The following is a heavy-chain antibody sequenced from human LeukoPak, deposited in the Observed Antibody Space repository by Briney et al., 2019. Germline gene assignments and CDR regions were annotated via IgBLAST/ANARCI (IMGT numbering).Heavy chain of an antibody. D-gene: IGHD3-22*01. Sequence: SVKVSCKASGGTFSSYAISWVRQAPGQGLEWMGGIIPIFGTANYAQKFQGRVTITADESTSAAYMELSSLRSEDTAVYYCARDSSGYPYYFDYWGQGTLVTVSS. CDR2: IIPIFGTA. J-gene: IGHJ4*02. CDR1: GGTFSSYA. V-gene: IGHV1-69*13. CDR3: ARDSSGYPYYFDY.